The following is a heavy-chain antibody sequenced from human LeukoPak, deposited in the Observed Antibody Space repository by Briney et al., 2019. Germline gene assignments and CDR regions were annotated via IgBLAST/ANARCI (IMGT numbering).Heavy chain of an antibody. Sequence: SETLSLTCTVSGYSISSGYYWGWIRQPPGKGLEWIGSIYHSGSTYYNPSLKSRVTISVDTSKNQFSLKLSSVTAADTAVYYCARDRYCSGGSCYFYWFDPWGQGTLVTVSS. CDR1: GYSISSGYY. CDR3: ARDRYCSGGSCYFYWFDP. V-gene: IGHV4-38-2*02. J-gene: IGHJ5*02. D-gene: IGHD2-15*01. CDR2: IYHSGST.